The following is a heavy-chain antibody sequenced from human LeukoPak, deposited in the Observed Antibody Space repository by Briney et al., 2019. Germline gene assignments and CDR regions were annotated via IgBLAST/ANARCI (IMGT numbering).Heavy chain of an antibody. CDR1: GYSFTSYW. D-gene: IGHD3-22*01. J-gene: IGHJ3*02. CDR3: ARLLGYYYDSSGYHDAFDI. V-gene: IGHV5-51*01. Sequence: PGESLKISCKGSGYSFTSYWIGWVRQMPGKGLEWMGIIYPGDSDTRYSPSFQGQVTISADKSISTAYLQWSSLKASDTAMYYCARLLGYYYDSSGYHDAFDIWGQGTMVTVSP. CDR2: IYPGDSDT.